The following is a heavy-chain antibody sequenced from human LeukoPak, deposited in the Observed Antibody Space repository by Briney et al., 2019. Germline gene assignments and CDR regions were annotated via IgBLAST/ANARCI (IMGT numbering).Heavy chain of an antibody. Sequence: PGGSLRLSCAASGFTFSNAWMSWVRQAPGKGLEWVGHIKSKTDGGTTDYAAPVKGRFTISRDDSKNTLYLQMNSLKTDDTAVYYSTTDVLRFLEWLFDDYWGQGTLVTVSS. D-gene: IGHD3-3*01. CDR2: IKSKTDGGTT. CDR3: TTDVLRFLEWLFDDY. CDR1: GFTFSNAW. V-gene: IGHV3-15*01. J-gene: IGHJ4*02.